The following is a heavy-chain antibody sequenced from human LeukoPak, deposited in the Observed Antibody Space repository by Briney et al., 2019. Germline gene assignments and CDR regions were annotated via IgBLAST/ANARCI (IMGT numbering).Heavy chain of an antibody. J-gene: IGHJ6*04. D-gene: IGHD3-10*01. V-gene: IGHV3-33*01. Sequence: GGSLRLSCAASGFTFSSYGMHWVRQAPGKGLEGVAVIWYDGSNKYYADSVKGRFTISRDNSKNTLYLQMNSLRAEDTAVYYCARGLRRGSGKKAYYYYGMDVWGKGTTVTVSS. CDR2: IWYDGSNK. CDR1: GFTFSSYG. CDR3: ARGLRRGSGKKAYYYYGMDV.